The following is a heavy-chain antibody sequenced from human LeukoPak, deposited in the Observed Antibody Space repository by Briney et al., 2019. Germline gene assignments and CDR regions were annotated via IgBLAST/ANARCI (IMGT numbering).Heavy chain of an antibody. CDR3: ATAGYCSGGSCSDWFDP. Sequence: ASVKVSSKASGSTFTDNYIHWVRQAPGQGLEWMGWISPNSGGINYARKFQGRVTMTRDTSIGTAYMELSRLRSDDTAVYYCATAGYCSGGSCSDWFDPWGQGTLVTVSS. CDR1: GSTFTDNY. D-gene: IGHD2-15*01. V-gene: IGHV1-2*02. CDR2: ISPNSGGI. J-gene: IGHJ5*02.